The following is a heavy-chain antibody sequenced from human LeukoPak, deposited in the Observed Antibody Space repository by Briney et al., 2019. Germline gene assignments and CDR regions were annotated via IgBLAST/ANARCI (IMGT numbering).Heavy chain of an antibody. CDR2: IYTSGST. Sequence: SQTLSLTXTVSGGSISSGSYYWSWIRQPAGKGLEWIGRIYTSGSTNYNPSLKSRVTISVDTSKNQFSLKLSSVTAADTAVYYCAREGRIVVVPAAMGYWGQGTLVTVSS. J-gene: IGHJ4*02. D-gene: IGHD2-2*01. CDR3: AREGRIVVVPAAMGY. V-gene: IGHV4-61*02. CDR1: GGSISSGSYY.